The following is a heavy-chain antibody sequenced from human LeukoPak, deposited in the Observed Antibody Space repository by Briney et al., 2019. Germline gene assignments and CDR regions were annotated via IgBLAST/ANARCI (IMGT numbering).Heavy chain of an antibody. V-gene: IGHV3-30*04. J-gene: IGHJ4*02. CDR2: ISYDGSNK. Sequence: GGSLRLSCAASGFTFSSYAMHWVRQAPGKGLEWVAVISYDGSNKYYADSVKGRFTISRDNSKNTLYLQMNSLRAEDTAVYYCASSGARATGDYWGQGTLVTVSS. CDR3: ASSGARATGDY. CDR1: GFTFSSYA. D-gene: IGHD3-10*01.